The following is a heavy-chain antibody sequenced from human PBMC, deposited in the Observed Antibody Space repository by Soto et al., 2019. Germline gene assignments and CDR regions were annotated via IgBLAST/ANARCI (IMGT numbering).Heavy chain of an antibody. J-gene: IGHJ3*02. CDR1: GGSISSGGYY. CDR2: IYYSGST. Sequence: QVQLQESGPGLVKPSQTLSLTCTVSGGSISSGGYYWSWIRQHPGKGLEWIGYIYYSGSTYYNPSLRSRVTISVDTSKNQFSLKLSFVAAADTAVYYCATGLVWFGENAFGIWGQGTMVTVSS. D-gene: IGHD3-10*01. CDR3: ATGLVWFGENAFGI. V-gene: IGHV4-31*03.